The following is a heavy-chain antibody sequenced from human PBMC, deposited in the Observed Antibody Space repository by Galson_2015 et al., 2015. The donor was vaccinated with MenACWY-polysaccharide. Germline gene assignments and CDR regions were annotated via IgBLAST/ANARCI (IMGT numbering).Heavy chain of an antibody. CDR2: INIDASGI. D-gene: IGHD2-2*01. V-gene: IGHV3-74*01. J-gene: IGHJ3*02. Sequence: SLRLSCAASGFTFSSYWMHWVRQAPGEGLVWVTRINIDASGISYADSVKGRFTISRDNAKSTVYLQMNSLRAEDTAVYYCTRAPPHHCTSTSCPGRNAFDIWGQGIMVTVSS. CDR1: GFTFSSYW. CDR3: TRAPPHHCTSTSCPGRNAFDI.